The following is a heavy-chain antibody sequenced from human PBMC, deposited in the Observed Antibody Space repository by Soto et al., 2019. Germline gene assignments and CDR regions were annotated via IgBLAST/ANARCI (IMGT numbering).Heavy chain of an antibody. J-gene: IGHJ6*02. V-gene: IGHV3-73*01. D-gene: IGHD4-17*01. Sequence: GGSLRLSCAASGFTFSGSAMHWVRQASGKGLEWVGRIRSKANSYATAYAASVKGRFTISRDDSKNTAYLQMNSLKTEDTAVYYCTRHSVDPLHSYGDYDYYGMDVWGQGTTVTVSS. CDR3: TRHSVDPLHSYGDYDYYGMDV. CDR1: GFTFSGSA. CDR2: IRSKANSYAT.